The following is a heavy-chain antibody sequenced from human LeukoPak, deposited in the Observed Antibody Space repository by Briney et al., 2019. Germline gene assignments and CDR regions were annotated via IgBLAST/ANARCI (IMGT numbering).Heavy chain of an antibody. J-gene: IGHJ4*02. CDR2: FSPSDRGT. V-gene: IGHV1-46*01. Sequence: GASVKVSCKASGYSFSNYYMHWVRQAPGQGLEWMGIFSPSDRGTAYAQKFQGRVTMTSDTSTSTLYMELSSLRSDDTAVYYCARDHYYGSGSSYGGPDYWGQGTLVIVSS. CDR3: ARDHYYGSGSSYGGPDY. D-gene: IGHD3-10*01. CDR1: GYSFSNYY.